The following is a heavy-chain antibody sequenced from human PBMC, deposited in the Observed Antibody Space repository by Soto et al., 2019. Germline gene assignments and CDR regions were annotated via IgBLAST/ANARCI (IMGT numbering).Heavy chain of an antibody. Sequence: QVQLVESGGGVVQPGRSLRLSCAASGFTFSGLGMHWVRQAPGKGLEWVAVIRDDGSNIYYADAVKGRFTISRDNSKYRLYLQMTSLRADDTAVYYCARDGVGHTTFFGYFDYWGQGTLVTVSS. CDR3: ARDGVGHTTFFGYFDY. CDR1: GFTFSGLG. D-gene: IGHD1-26*01. V-gene: IGHV3-33*01. CDR2: IRDDGSNI. J-gene: IGHJ4*02.